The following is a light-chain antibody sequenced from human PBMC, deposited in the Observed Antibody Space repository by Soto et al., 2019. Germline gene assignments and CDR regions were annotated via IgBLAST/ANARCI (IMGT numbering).Light chain of an antibody. J-gene: IGKJ1*01. CDR2: GAS. CDR3: QQYIKWPRT. V-gene: IGKV3-15*01. CDR1: QRLSSN. Sequence: EIVLTQSPVTLSVSPWARVTLSCRASQRLSSNLAWYQQRPGQAPRLLIYGASIRATDIPARFIGSGSGTEFTLTISSLQPEDFAVYYCQQYIKWPRTFGQGTQVGIK.